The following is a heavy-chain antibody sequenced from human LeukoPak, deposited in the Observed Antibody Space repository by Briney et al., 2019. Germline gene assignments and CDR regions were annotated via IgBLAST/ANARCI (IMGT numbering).Heavy chain of an antibody. D-gene: IGHD1-1*01. CDR3: AREREENGYYYYYMDV. Sequence: GGSLRLSCAASGFTFRSFGMTWVRQAPGKGLEWVSAISGSGGNTYYADSVKGRFTISRDNAKNTLYLQMNSLRAEDTAVYYCAREREENGYYYYYMDVWGKGTTVTVSS. CDR1: GFTFRSFG. V-gene: IGHV3-23*01. CDR2: ISGSGGNT. J-gene: IGHJ6*03.